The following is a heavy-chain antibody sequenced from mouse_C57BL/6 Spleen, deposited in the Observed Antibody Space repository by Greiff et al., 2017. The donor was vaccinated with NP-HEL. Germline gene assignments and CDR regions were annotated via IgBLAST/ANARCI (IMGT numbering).Heavy chain of an antibody. CDR1: GYTFTSYW. CDR2: IDPSDSET. Sequence: QVQLQQPGAELVRPGSSVKLSCKASGYTFTSYWMHWVKQRPIQGLEWIGNIDPSDSETHYNQKFKDKATLTVDKSSSTTYMQLSSLTSEDSAVYYCASFYYAMDYWGQGTSVTVSS. J-gene: IGHJ4*01. CDR3: ASFYYAMDY. V-gene: IGHV1-52*01.